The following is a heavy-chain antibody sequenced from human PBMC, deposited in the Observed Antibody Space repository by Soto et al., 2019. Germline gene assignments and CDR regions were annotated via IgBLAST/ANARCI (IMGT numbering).Heavy chain of an antibody. CDR3: ARLSGSYNDRYFDY. CDR1: GASISSSTNS. V-gene: IGHV4-39*01. Sequence: PSETLSLTCSVSGASISSSTNSWGWIRQPPGKGLEWIGTIYSGATKHYNPSLEGRVAISADTPDNQLSLRLSSVTAADTAVYYCARLSGSYNDRYFDYWGQGTLVTVSS. D-gene: IGHD1-26*01. J-gene: IGHJ4*02. CDR2: IYSGATK.